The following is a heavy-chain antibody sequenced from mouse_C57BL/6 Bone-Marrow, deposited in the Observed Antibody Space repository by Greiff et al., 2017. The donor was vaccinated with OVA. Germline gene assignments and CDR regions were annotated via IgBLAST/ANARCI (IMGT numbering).Heavy chain of an antibody. CDR1: GYTFTSYW. CDR2: IYPSDSET. J-gene: IGHJ1*03. CDR3: ARPYRGYFDV. Sequence: QVQLQQSGTVLARPGASVKMSCKTSGYTFTSYWMDWVKQRPGQGLEWIGNIYPSDSETHYNQKFKDKATLTVDKSSSTAYMQLSSLTSEDSAVYYCARPYRGYFDVWGTGTTVTVSS. D-gene: IGHD2-12*01. V-gene: IGHV1-61*01.